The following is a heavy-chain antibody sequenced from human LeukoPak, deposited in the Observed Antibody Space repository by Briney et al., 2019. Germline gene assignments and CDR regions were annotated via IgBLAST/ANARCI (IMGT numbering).Heavy chain of an antibody. J-gene: IGHJ4*02. D-gene: IGHD6-13*01. Sequence: SETLSLTCTVTGGSISSYYWSWIRQPPGKGLEWIGYIYYSGSTNYNPSLKSRVTISVDTSKNQFSLKLSSVTAADTAVYYCARKSSSWMGDGSYYFDYWGQGTLVTVSS. V-gene: IGHV4-59*01. CDR2: IYYSGST. CDR1: GGSISSYY. CDR3: ARKSSSWMGDGSYYFDY.